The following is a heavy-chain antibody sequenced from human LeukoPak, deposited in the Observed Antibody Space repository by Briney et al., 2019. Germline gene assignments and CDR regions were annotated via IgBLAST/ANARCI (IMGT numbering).Heavy chain of an antibody. J-gene: IGHJ6*03. CDR3: ARTGLMHYDSSGYPIYYMDV. CDR1: GYTFTGYY. D-gene: IGHD3-22*01. CDR2: INPNSGGT. V-gene: IGHV1-2*02. Sequence: ASVKVSCKASGYTFTGYYMHWVRQAPGQGLEWMGWINPNSGGTNYAQKFQGRVTMTRDTSISTAYMELSRLRSDDTAVYYCARTGLMHYDSSGYPIYYMDVWGKGTTVTVSS.